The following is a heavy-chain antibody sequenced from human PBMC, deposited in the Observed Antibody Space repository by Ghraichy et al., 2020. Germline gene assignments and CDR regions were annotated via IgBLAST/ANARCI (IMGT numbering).Heavy chain of an antibody. CDR2: ISTTGNTI. Sequence: GGSLRLSCAASGFIFNDYYMTWMRRAPGKGLEWVSYISTTGNTIYYADSVKGRFTISRDNAKNSLYLQMNSLRVEDTAVYYCARGGRYDDSDPFDAFDIWGLGTTVTASS. J-gene: IGHJ3*02. CDR3: ARGGRYDDSDPFDAFDI. CDR1: GFIFNDYY. D-gene: IGHD3-22*01. V-gene: IGHV3-11*01.